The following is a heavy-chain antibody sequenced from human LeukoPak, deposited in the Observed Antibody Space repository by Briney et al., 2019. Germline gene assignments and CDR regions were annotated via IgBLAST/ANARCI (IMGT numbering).Heavy chain of an antibody. V-gene: IGHV3-21*01. D-gene: IGHD5-18*01. CDR2: ISSSSSYI. CDR1: GFTFSSYS. Sequence: GGSLRLSCAASGFTFSSYSMNWVRQAPGKGLEWVSSISSSSSYIYCADSVKGRFTISRDNAKNSLYLQMNSLRAEDTAVYYCASALGYSYGYLDYWGQGTLVTVSS. CDR3: ASALGYSYGYLDY. J-gene: IGHJ4*02.